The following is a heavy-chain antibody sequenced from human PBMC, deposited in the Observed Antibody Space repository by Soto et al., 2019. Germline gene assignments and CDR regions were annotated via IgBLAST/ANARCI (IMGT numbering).Heavy chain of an antibody. CDR3: TTDFPNWGVDY. D-gene: IGHD7-27*01. Sequence: GGSLRLSCTASGFTFSNAWMSWVRQAPGKGLEWVGRIKSKTDGGTTDYAAPVKGRFTISRDDSKNTLYLQMNSLKTEDTAVYYCTTDFPNWGVDYWGQGTLVTVSS. CDR1: GFTFSNAW. J-gene: IGHJ4*02. V-gene: IGHV3-15*01. CDR2: IKSKTDGGTT.